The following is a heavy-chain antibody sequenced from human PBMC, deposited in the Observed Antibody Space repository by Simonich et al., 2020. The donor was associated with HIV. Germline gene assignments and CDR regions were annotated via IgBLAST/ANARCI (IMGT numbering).Heavy chain of an antibody. V-gene: IGHV4-34*01. CDR1: GGSFSGYY. D-gene: IGHD4-17*01. CDR3: ARRHPTTVTTPYFDY. J-gene: IGHJ4*02. Sequence: QVQLQQWGAGLLKPSETLSLTCAVYGGSFSGYYWSLNRQPPGKGLEWIGEINHSGSTNYKPSLKSRVTISVDTSKNQFSLKLSSVTAADTAVYYCARRHPTTVTTPYFDYWGQGTLVTVSS. CDR2: INHSGST.